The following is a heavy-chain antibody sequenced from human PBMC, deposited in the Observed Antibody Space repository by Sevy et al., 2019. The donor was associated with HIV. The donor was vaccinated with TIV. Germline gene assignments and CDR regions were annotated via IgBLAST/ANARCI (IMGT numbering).Heavy chain of an antibody. CDR1: GFTFSSYG. D-gene: IGHD3-3*01. Sequence: GGSLRLSCAASGFTFSSYGMHWVRQAPGKGLEWVAVISYDGSNKYYADSVKGRFTTSRDNSKNTLYLQMNSLRAEDTAVYYCAKERQLRFLEWSHLAYWGQGTLVTVSS. CDR3: AKERQLRFLEWSHLAY. CDR2: ISYDGSNK. V-gene: IGHV3-30*18. J-gene: IGHJ4*02.